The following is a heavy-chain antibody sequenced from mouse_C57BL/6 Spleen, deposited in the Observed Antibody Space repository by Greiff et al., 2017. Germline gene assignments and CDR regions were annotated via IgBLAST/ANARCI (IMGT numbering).Heavy chain of an antibody. CDR1: GYTFTDYE. CDR3: TRGGSSYEKVPDY. J-gene: IGHJ2*01. CDR2: IDPETGGT. V-gene: IGHV1-15*01. Sequence: QVQLQQSGAELVRPGASVTLSCKASGYTFTDYEMHWVKQTPVHGLEWIGAIDPETGGTAYNQKFKGKAILTADKSSSTAYMELRSLTSEDSAVYYCTRGGSSYEKVPDYWGQGTTLTVSS. D-gene: IGHD1-1*01.